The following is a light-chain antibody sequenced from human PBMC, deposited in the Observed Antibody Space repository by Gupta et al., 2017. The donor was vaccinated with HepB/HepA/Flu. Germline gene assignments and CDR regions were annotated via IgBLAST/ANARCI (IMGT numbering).Light chain of an antibody. CDR3: QQSYSTLFT. V-gene: IGKV1-39*01. CDR1: QSISSY. CDR2: AAS. Sequence: DIQMTQSPSSLSASVGDRVTITCRASQSISSYLNWYQQKPGKAPKLLIYAASSLQSGVPSRFSGSGSGTEFTLTISSLQPEEFSTYYCQQSYSTLFTFGPGTKVDIK. J-gene: IGKJ3*01.